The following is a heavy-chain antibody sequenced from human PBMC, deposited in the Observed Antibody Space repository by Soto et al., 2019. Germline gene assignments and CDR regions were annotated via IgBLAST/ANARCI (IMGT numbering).Heavy chain of an antibody. Sequence: SETLSLTCTVSCGSISSGGYYCSWIRQHPGKGLEWIGYIYYSGTTYYNPSLRSRVTISVDTSKNQFSLRLTSVTAADTAVYYCARSVDPWGQGTLVTVSS. CDR1: CGSISSGGYY. CDR3: ARSVDP. J-gene: IGHJ5*02. V-gene: IGHV4-31*03. CDR2: IYYSGTT.